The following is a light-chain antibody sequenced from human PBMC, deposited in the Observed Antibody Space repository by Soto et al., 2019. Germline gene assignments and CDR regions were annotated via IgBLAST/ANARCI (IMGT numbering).Light chain of an antibody. CDR2: DVT. V-gene: IGLV2-14*01. Sequence: QSVLTQPASVSGSPGQSITISCTGTSSDVGGYNYVSWYQQHPGKAPKLMIYDVTSRPSGVPNRFSGSKSGNTASLTISGLQAEDEADYYCSSYTSTSTLVFGGGTKLTVL. CDR1: SSDVGGYNY. J-gene: IGLJ2*01. CDR3: SSYTSTSTLV.